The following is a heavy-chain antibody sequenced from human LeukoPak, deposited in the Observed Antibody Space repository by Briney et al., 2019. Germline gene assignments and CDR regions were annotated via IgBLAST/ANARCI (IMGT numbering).Heavy chain of an antibody. CDR2: IWYDGSNK. Sequence: GGSLRHSWAASGLILRNYGMHLGRQAPGKGLEWVAVIWYDGSNKYYADSVKGRFTISRDNSKKTLYLQMNSLRAEDTAVYYCARGGGYSGYDFFDYWGQGTLVTVSS. D-gene: IGHD5-12*01. CDR1: GLILRNYG. V-gene: IGHV3-33*01. CDR3: ARGGGYSGYDFFDY. J-gene: IGHJ4*02.